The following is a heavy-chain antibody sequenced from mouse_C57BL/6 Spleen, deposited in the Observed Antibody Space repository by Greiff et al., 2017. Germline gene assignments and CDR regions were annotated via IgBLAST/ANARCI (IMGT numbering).Heavy chain of an antibody. J-gene: IGHJ3*01. V-gene: IGHV1-55*01. CDR2: IYPGSGST. D-gene: IGHD1-1*01. CDR1: GYTFTSYW. CDR3: ARTAVVAPGFAY. Sequence: QVQLQQPGAELVKPGASVKMSCKASGYTFTSYWITWVKQRPGQGLEWIGDIYPGSGSTNYNEKFKGKGTLTVYTSSSTAYMQLSSLTSEDAAVYYCARTAVVAPGFAYWGQGTLVTVSA.